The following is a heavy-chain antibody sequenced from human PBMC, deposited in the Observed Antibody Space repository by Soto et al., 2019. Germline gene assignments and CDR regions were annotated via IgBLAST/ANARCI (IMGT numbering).Heavy chain of an antibody. CDR3: ARAGSPFHSDSTDYWGFDY. V-gene: IGHV3-53*01. J-gene: IGHJ4*02. CDR1: GFTFSDHQ. Sequence: GGSLRLSCAASGFTFSDHQMNWVRQAPGRGLEWVSVIYSSGTTYYGDSVKGRFTISRDNSKNTLYLQMNSLRTEDTALYYCARAGSPFHSDSTDYWGFDYWGQGTLVTVSS. D-gene: IGHD3-9*01. CDR2: IYSSGTT.